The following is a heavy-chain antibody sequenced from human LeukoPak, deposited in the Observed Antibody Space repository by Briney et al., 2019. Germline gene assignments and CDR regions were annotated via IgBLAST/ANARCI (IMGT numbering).Heavy chain of an antibody. CDR3: ARNTGGTLTL. D-gene: IGHD1-14*01. J-gene: IGHJ4*02. CDR1: GYTFTNHW. V-gene: IGHV5-10-1*04. Sequence: GESLKISCTGSGYTFTNHWISWVRRMPGKGLEWMGRIDPSDSYTQYIPSLQGQVTISTDKSISTAYLQWSSLKASDTAIYYCARNTGGTLTLWGQGTLVTVSS. CDR2: IDPSDSYT.